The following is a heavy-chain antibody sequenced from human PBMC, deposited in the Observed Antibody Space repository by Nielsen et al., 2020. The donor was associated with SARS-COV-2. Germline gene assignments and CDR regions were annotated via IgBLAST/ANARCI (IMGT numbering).Heavy chain of an antibody. J-gene: IGHJ6*02. CDR1: GFTFDDYG. Sequence: GESLKISCAASGFTFDDYGMSWVRQAPGKGLEWVSGINWNGGSTGYADSVKGRFTIPRDNAKNTLYLEIKSLRADDTALYYCARGGSGGYREHGMDVWGQGTTITVSS. V-gene: IGHV3-20*04. D-gene: IGHD5-12*01. CDR2: INWNGGST. CDR3: ARGGSGGYREHGMDV.